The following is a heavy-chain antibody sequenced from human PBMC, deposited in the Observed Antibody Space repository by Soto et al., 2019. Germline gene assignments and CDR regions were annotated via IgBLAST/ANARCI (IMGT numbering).Heavy chain of an antibody. D-gene: IGHD1-26*01. V-gene: IGHV3-21*01. CDR3: ARMRGSYDFDY. CDR2: ITSSTGYI. J-gene: IGHJ4*02. CDR1: GFTCSSYS. Sequence: EVPLVESGGGLVKPGGSLRLSCAASGFTCSSYSMNWVRQAPGKGLEWVSSITSSTGYIDYADSVKGRFTISRDNAKNSLYLQMNSLRAEDTAVYYCARMRGSYDFDYWGQGTLVTVSS.